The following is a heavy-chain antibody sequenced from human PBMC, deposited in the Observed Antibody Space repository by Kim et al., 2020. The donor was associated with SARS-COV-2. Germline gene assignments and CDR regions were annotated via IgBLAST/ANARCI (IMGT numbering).Heavy chain of an antibody. V-gene: IGHV1-2*02. Sequence: ASVKVSCKASGYTFTGYYMHWVRQAPGQGLEWMGWINPNSGGTNYAQKFQGRVTITRDTSISTAYMELSRLRSDDTAVYYCARDVYDSSGYYHLGYYFDYWGQGTLVTVSS. CDR3: ARDVYDSSGYYHLGYYFDY. J-gene: IGHJ4*02. CDR1: GYTFTGYY. CDR2: INPNSGGT. D-gene: IGHD3-22*01.